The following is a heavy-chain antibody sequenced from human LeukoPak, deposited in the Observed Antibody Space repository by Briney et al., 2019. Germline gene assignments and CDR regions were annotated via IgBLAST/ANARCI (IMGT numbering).Heavy chain of an antibody. V-gene: IGHV4-34*01. D-gene: IGHD4-23*01. J-gene: IGHJ4*02. CDR1: GGSFSGYY. Sequence: SETLSLTCAVYGGSFSGYYWSWIRQPPGKGLEWIGEINHSGSTNYNPSLKSRVTISVDTSKNQFSLKLNSVTAADTAVYYCARSGLYGGNPSRVDYWGQGTLVTVSS. CDR2: INHSGST. CDR3: ARSGLYGGNPSRVDY.